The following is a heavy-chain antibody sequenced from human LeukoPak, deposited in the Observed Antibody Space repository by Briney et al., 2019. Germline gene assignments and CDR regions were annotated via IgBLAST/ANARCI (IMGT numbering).Heavy chain of an antibody. CDR2: IFGSGGSS. D-gene: IGHD6-19*01. CDR1: GFTFNSYA. V-gene: IGHV3-23*01. J-gene: IGHJ4*02. CDR3: AKTTTGYSSGRYPGWPVDY. Sequence: GGSLRLSCAASGFTFNSYAMYWVRQAPGKGLEWVSGIFGSGGSSHYADSVKGRFTISRDNSKNTVYQQMNSLRPEDTAVYYCAKTTTGYSSGRYPGWPVDYWGQGTLVTVSS.